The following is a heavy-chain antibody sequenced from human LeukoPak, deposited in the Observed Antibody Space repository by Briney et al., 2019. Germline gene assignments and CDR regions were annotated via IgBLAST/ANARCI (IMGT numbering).Heavy chain of an antibody. CDR2: IRSKAYGGTT. Sequence: RPGGSLRLSCTASGFTFGDYAMSWFRQAPGKGLEWVGFIRSKAYGGTTEYAASVKGRFTISRDDSKSIAYLQMNSLKNEDTAVYYCTRDRDYVWGSYRYTTYWGQGTLVTVSS. V-gene: IGHV3-49*03. CDR3: TRDRDYVWGSYRYTTY. J-gene: IGHJ4*02. D-gene: IGHD3-16*02. CDR1: GFTFGDYA.